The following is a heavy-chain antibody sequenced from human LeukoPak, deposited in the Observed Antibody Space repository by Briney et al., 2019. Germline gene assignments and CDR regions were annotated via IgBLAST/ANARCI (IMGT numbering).Heavy chain of an antibody. V-gene: IGHV4-38-2*02. D-gene: IGHD5-12*01. Sequence: SETLSLTCSVSGSSISRGNYWGWIRQPPGKGLEWLGSMSHGGSSDYNPSLKSRVTISVDTSKNQFSLKLSSVTAADTAVYYCASHSGGYAYWGQGTLVTVSS. CDR3: ASHSGGYAY. J-gene: IGHJ4*02. CDR2: MSHGGSS. CDR1: GSSISRGNY.